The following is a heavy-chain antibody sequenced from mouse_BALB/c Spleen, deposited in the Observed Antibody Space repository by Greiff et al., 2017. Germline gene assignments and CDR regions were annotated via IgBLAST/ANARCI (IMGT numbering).Heavy chain of an antibody. CDR3: ARRGTTVVADY. CDR1: GFTFSSYG. D-gene: IGHD1-1*01. CDR2: ISSGGSYT. Sequence: EVQVVESGGDLVKPGGSLKLSCAASGFTFSSYGMSWVRQTPDKRLEWVATISSGGSYTYYPDSVKGRFTISSDNAKNTLYLQMSSLKSEDTAMYYCARRGTTVVADYWGQGTTLTVSS. J-gene: IGHJ2*01. V-gene: IGHV5-6*01.